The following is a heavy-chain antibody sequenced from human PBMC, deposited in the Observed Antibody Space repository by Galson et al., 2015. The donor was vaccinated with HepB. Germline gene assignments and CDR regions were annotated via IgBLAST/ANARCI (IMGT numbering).Heavy chain of an antibody. CDR3: ARPNLSKGRNYSWLYYYYYMDF. V-gene: IGHV1-69*13. D-gene: IGHD1-7*01. Sequence: SVKVSCKASGGTFSSYAISWVRQAPGQGLEWMGGIIPIFGTANYAQKFQGRVTITADESTSTAYMELSSLRSEDTAVYYCARPNLSKGRNYSWLYYYYYMDFWGKGTTVTVSS. J-gene: IGHJ6*03. CDR1: GGTFSSYA. CDR2: IIPIFGTA.